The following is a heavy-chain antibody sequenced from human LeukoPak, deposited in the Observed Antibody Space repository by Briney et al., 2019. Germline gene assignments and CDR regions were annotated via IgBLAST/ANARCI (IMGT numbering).Heavy chain of an antibody. Sequence: ASVKVSCKVSGYTLTELSMHWVRQAPGKGLEWMGGFDPEDGETIYAQKFQGRVTMTEDTSTDTAYMELSSLRSEDTAVYYCARGKAVPAAPGRYYYYYMDVWGKGTTVTVSS. CDR2: FDPEDGET. J-gene: IGHJ6*03. CDR1: GYTLTELS. D-gene: IGHD2-2*01. V-gene: IGHV1-24*01. CDR3: ARGKAVPAAPGRYYYYYMDV.